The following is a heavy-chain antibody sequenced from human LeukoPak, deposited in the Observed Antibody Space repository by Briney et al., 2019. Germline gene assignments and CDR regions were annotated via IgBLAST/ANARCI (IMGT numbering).Heavy chain of an antibody. J-gene: IGHJ3*02. Sequence: ASVKVSCKASGYTFTSYHITWVRQAPGQGLEWMGWISGYNGNTNYAQKFQGRVSMTTDTSTSTAYMELRSLRSDDTAIYYCARDICGGDCYSAFDIWGQGTRVTVSS. D-gene: IGHD2-21*02. CDR1: GYTFTSYH. CDR2: ISGYNGNT. CDR3: ARDICGGDCYSAFDI. V-gene: IGHV1-18*01.